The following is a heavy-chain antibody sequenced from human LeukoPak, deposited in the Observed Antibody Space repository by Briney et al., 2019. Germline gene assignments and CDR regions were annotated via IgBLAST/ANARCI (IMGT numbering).Heavy chain of an antibody. V-gene: IGHV1-18*01. Sequence: GASVKVSCKASGYTFTSYGISWVRQAPGQGLEWMGLISPYNGNTNCAQKLQGRVTMTTDTSTTTAYMELRSLRSDDTAVYYCAREMATIVNQFDYWGQGTLVTVSS. J-gene: IGHJ4*02. D-gene: IGHD5-24*01. CDR2: ISPYNGNT. CDR1: GYTFTSYG. CDR3: AREMATIVNQFDY.